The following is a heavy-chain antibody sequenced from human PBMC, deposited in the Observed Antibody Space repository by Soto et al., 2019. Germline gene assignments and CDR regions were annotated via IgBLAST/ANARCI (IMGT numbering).Heavy chain of an antibody. CDR2: IHHSGST. D-gene: IGHD6-19*01. Sequence: AETLSLTCSVSGGSITSYYWSWIRQPPGKGLEWIVYIHHSGSTKYNPSLKSLVTISIDTSKNQFSLKLSSVTAADTAFYYCARDAYSRASYFFDXWGQGTLLTVSX. J-gene: IGHJ4*02. V-gene: IGHV4-59*01. CDR1: GGSITSYY. CDR3: ARDAYSRASYFFDX.